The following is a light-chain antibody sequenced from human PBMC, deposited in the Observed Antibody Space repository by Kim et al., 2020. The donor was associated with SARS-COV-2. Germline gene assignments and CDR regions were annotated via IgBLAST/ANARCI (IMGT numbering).Light chain of an antibody. CDR3: SSYTRSSTVV. J-gene: IGLJ2*01. CDR2: DVS. Sequence: GQSITISCTGTSSDVGAYNYVSWYQQHPGKAPKLMIYDVSNRPSGVSNRFSGSGSGNTASLTISGLQAEDEADYYCSSYTRSSTVVFGGGTQLTVL. V-gene: IGLV2-14*03. CDR1: SSDVGAYNY.